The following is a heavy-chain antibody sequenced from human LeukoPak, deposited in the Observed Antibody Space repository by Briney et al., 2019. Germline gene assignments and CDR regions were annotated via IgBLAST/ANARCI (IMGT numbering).Heavy chain of an antibody. Sequence: GGSLRLSCAASGFTFSSYAMSWVRQAPGKGLEWVSAISGSGGSTYYADSVKGRFTISRDNAKNSLYLQMNSLRAEDTAVYYCATGRAYRKTDYWGQGTLVTVSS. CDR2: ISGSGGST. J-gene: IGHJ4*02. V-gene: IGHV3-23*01. CDR3: ATGRAYRKTDY. D-gene: IGHD5-18*01. CDR1: GFTFSSYA.